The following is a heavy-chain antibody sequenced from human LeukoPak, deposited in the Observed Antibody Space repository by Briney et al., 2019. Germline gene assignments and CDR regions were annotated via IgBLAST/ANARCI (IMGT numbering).Heavy chain of an antibody. CDR3: ARGGSYYYDSSGYAFDI. CDR2: IKQDGSEK. J-gene: IGHJ3*02. CDR1: GFYW. D-gene: IGHD3-22*01. Sequence: PGGSLRLSCAASGFYWMSWVRQAPGKGLEWVANIKQDGSEKYYADSVKGRFTISRDNAKNSLYLQMNSLRAEDTAVYYCARGGSYYYDSSGYAFDIWGQGTMVTVSS. V-gene: IGHV3-7*01.